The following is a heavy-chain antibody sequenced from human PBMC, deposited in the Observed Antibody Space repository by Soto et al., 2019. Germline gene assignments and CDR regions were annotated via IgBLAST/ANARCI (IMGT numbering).Heavy chain of an antibody. V-gene: IGHV1-69*01. J-gene: IGHJ6*02. D-gene: IGHD2-2*01. CDR1: GGTFSNYA. Sequence: QVQLVQSGAEAKKPGSSVKVSCKASGGTFSNYAIIWVRQAPGQGLEWMGGIIPIFGVTNYAQKFRGRVTITADESASSAYMELSSLRSDDTAVYFCASRPIAVVSYHYYGMDVWGQGTTVAVSS. CDR2: IIPIFGVT. CDR3: ASRPIAVVSYHYYGMDV.